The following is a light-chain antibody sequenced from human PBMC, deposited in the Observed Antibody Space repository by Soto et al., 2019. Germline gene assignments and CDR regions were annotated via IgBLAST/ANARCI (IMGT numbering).Light chain of an antibody. V-gene: IGKV3-15*01. CDR2: AAF. Sequence: EIVMTQSPATLSVSPGETVTLSRRASQSVSTSVAWYQQKPGQAPRLLIYAAFTRATAVPARFSGSGSGTEFALTISGLQSEDFAVYHCQQHKDWPLTFGGGTKVEMK. CDR3: QQHKDWPLT. J-gene: IGKJ4*01. CDR1: QSVSTS.